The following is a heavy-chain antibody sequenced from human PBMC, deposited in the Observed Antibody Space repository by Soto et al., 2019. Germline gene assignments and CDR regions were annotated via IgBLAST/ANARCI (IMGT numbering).Heavy chain of an antibody. Sequence: ASVKVSCKASGYTFTSYGISWVRQAPGQGLDWMGWISAYNGNTKYAQDLQGRVTMTTDTSTSTAYMEQRSLRSDDTAMYYCARFSGGSYNTYYFYYGMDVWGQGTTVTVSS. V-gene: IGHV1-18*04. D-gene: IGHD2-15*01. CDR2: ISAYNGNT. CDR3: ARFSGGSYNTYYFYYGMDV. CDR1: GYTFTSYG. J-gene: IGHJ6*02.